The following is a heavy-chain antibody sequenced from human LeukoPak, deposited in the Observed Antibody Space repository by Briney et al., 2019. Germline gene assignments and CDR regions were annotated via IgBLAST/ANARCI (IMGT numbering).Heavy chain of an antibody. CDR1: GGSISSYY. D-gene: IGHD3-22*01. V-gene: IGHV4-59*12. CDR3: ARGRRYYDSSGYHPVYYFDY. Sequence: SETLSLTCTVSGGSISSYYWSWIRQPPGKGLEWIGYIYYSGSTNYNPSLKSRVTISVDTSKNQFSLKLSSVTAADTAVYYCARGRRYYDSSGYHPVYYFDYWGQGTLVTVSS. CDR2: IYYSGST. J-gene: IGHJ4*02.